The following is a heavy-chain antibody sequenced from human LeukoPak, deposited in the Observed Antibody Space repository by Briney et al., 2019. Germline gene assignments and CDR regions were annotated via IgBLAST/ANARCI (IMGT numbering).Heavy chain of an antibody. D-gene: IGHD3-10*01. CDR3: ASRADYYGSGGVDY. J-gene: IGHJ4*02. Sequence: SVKVSCKASGGTFSSYAISWVRQAPGQGLEWMGGIIPIFGTANYAQKFQGRVTITTDESTSTAYMELSSLRSEDTAVYYCASRADYYGSGGVDYWGQGTLVTASS. CDR2: IIPIFGTA. CDR1: GGTFSSYA. V-gene: IGHV1-69*05.